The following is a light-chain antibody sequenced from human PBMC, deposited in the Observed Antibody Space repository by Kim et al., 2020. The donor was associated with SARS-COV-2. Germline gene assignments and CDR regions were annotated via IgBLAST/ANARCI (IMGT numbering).Light chain of an antibody. Sequence: SYELTQPPSVSVAPGKTATVACGGDNIATKSVHWYQHKPGQAPVLVIYYNSDRPSGIPERFSGSNSGNTATLTIHGVEAGDEADYYCQVWDTSRDQVIFG. V-gene: IGLV3-21*04. CDR3: QVWDTSRDQVI. J-gene: IGLJ2*01. CDR2: YNS. CDR1: NIATKS.